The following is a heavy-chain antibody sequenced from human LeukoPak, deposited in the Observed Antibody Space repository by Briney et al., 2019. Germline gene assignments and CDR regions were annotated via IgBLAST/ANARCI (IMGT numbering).Heavy chain of an antibody. CDR2: IYTSGST. D-gene: IGHD4-11*01. CDR1: GGSISSYY. CDR3: ARDDYSNDGTFVDY. J-gene: IGHJ4*02. V-gene: IGHV4-4*07. Sequence: SETLSLTCTVSGGSISSYYWSWIRLPAGKGLEWVGRIYTSGSTNYNPSLKSRVTMSVDTSKNQFSLKLSSVTAADTAVYYCARDDYSNDGTFVDYWGQGTLVTVSS.